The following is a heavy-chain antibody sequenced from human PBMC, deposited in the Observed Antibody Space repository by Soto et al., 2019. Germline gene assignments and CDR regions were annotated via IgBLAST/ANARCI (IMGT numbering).Heavy chain of an antibody. Sequence: SVKVSCKASGGTFSSYAISWVRQAPGQGLEWMGGIIPIFGTANYAQKFQGRVTITADESTSTAYMELSSLRSEDTAVYYCARVPPVYSYGRWSRFDPWGQGTLVTVS. J-gene: IGHJ5*02. CDR2: IIPIFGTA. D-gene: IGHD5-18*01. V-gene: IGHV1-69*13. CDR3: ARVPPVYSYGRWSRFDP. CDR1: GGTFSSYA.